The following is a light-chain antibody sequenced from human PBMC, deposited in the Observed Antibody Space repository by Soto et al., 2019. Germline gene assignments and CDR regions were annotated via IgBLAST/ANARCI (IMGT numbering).Light chain of an antibody. J-gene: IGLJ1*01. CDR1: SSDVGGYNY. CDR2: EVG. V-gene: IGLV2-14*01. CDR3: QSFPRTSWRPFV. Sequence: QSVLTQPASVSGSPGQSITISCTGTSSDVGGYNYVSWYQQHPGKAPKLIIYEVGYRPSGVSSRFSGSKSGNTASLTLSGLQADDDADYSCQSFPRTSWRPFVFGTGTKVT.